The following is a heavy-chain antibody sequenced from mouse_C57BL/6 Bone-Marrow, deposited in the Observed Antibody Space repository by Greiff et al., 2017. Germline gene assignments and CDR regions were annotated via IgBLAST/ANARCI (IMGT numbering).Heavy chain of an antibody. J-gene: IGHJ1*03. V-gene: IGHV14-4*01. Sequence: VQLKESGAELVRPGASVKLSCTASGFNIKDDYMHWVKQRPEQGLEWIGWIDPENGNTEYASKFQGKATITADTASNTAYLQLRSLTSEDTAVYYCTTLNDYDWYFDVWGTGTTVTVSS. CDR2: IDPENGNT. CDR1: GFNIKDDY. D-gene: IGHD2-4*01. CDR3: TTLNDYDWYFDV.